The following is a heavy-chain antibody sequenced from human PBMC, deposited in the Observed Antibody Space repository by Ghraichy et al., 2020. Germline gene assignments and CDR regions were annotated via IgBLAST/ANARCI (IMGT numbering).Heavy chain of an antibody. V-gene: IGHV4-39*07. D-gene: IGHD3-22*01. J-gene: IGHJ6*02. CDR3: ARDATTYYYDSSGTYYYYGMDV. CDR2: IYYSGST. Sequence: SETLSLTCTVSGGSISSSSYYWGWIRQPPGKGLEWIGSIYYSGSTYYNPSLKSRVTISVDTSKNQFSLKLSSVTAADTAVYYCARDATTYYYDSSGTYYYYGMDVWGQGTTVTVSS. CDR1: GGSISSSSYY.